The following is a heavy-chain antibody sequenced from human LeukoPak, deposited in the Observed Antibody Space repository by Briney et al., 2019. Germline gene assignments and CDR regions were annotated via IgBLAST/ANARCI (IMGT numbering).Heavy chain of an antibody. V-gene: IGHV4-59*08. J-gene: IGHJ4*02. CDR2: VYYSGST. CDR3: ARVDYDLLTDYPTHPFDY. Sequence: PSETLSLTCTVSGGSISGSFWSWIRQPPGKGLEWIGYVYYSGSTTYSPSLKSRGTISVDTSKNQFSLKLNSVTAADTAVYYCARVDYDLLTDYPTHPFDYWGQGILVTVSS. CDR1: GGSISGSF. D-gene: IGHD3-9*01.